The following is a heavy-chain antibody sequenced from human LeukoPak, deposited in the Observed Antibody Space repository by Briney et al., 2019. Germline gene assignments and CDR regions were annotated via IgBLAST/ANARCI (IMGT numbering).Heavy chain of an antibody. CDR1: GFTFDDYA. D-gene: IGHD3-10*01. CDR2: ISWNSGSI. CDR3: AKAEGDGSGTHHLVLFDY. Sequence: GRSLRLSCAASGFTFDDYAMHWVRQAPGKGLEWVSGISWNSGSIGYADSVKGRFTISRDNAKNSLYLQMNSLRAEDTALYYCAKAEGDGSGTHHLVLFDYWGQGTLVTVSS. J-gene: IGHJ4*02. V-gene: IGHV3-9*01.